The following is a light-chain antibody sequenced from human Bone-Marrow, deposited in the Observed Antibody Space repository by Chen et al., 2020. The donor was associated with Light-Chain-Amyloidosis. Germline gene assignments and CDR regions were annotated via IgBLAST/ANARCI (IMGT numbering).Light chain of an antibody. CDR3: QQYYSTPYT. CDR2: CAS. J-gene: IGKJ2*01. Sequence: DIVMTQSPDSLAVSLGERATINCKSSESLLYRSNNKNHLGWYQQKPGQSPKLLMYCASTRESVVPDRFSGSESGTDFTLTISCLQAEDVAVYYCQQYYSTPYTFGQGTKLEIQ. CDR1: ESLLYRSNNKNH. V-gene: IGKV4-1*01.